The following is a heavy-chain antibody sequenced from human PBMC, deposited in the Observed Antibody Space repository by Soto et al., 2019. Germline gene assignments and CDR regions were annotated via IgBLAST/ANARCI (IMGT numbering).Heavy chain of an antibody. Sequence: PGGSLRLSCGASGFTVSSEYMSWVRQAPGKGLEWVSVIYSGGNTYYADSVKGRFTISRDTSKNTLHLQMNSLRAEDTAVYYCARASGSRLFDYWGQGALVTVSS. V-gene: IGHV3-53*01. D-gene: IGHD1-26*01. CDR1: GFTVSSEY. CDR3: ARASGSRLFDY. J-gene: IGHJ4*02. CDR2: IYSGGNT.